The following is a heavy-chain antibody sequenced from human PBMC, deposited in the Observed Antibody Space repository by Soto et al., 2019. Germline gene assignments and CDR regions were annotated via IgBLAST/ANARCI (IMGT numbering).Heavy chain of an antibody. CDR3: ARSQRGRTAFTFDY. V-gene: IGHV4-61*01. Sequence: SETLSLTCAVSGDSVSNDNYYWSWIRQPPGKGLEWIGYIYYSGTTNYNSYLKSRLSLSVDMSKNQFSLKLASVTATDTAVYFCARSQRGRTAFTFDYWGQGALVTVSS. J-gene: IGHJ4*02. D-gene: IGHD3-16*01. CDR1: GDSVSNDNYY. CDR2: IYYSGTT.